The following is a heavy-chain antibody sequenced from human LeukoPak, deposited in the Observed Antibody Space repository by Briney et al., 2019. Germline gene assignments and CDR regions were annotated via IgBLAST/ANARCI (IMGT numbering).Heavy chain of an antibody. J-gene: IGHJ4*02. CDR2: ISYDGSNK. Sequence: GGSLRLSCAASGFTFSGYPIHWVRQAPGKGLEWVAVISYDGSNKYYADSVKGRFTISRDNSKNTLYLQMNSLRAEDTAVYYCARDRGSGWYGYDYWGQGTLVTVSS. CDR3: ARDRGSGWYGYDY. CDR1: GFTFSGYP. D-gene: IGHD6-19*01. V-gene: IGHV3-30-3*01.